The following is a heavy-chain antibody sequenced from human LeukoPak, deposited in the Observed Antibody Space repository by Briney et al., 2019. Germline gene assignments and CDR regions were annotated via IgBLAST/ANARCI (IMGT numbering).Heavy chain of an antibody. Sequence: ASVTVSCKASGYTFTGYYMHWVRQAPGQGLEWMGRINPNSGGTNYAQKFQGRVTMTRDTSISTAYMELSRLRSDDTAVYYCASSGSGSYENWFDPWGQGTLVTVSS. CDR1: GYTFTGYY. J-gene: IGHJ5*02. V-gene: IGHV1-2*06. D-gene: IGHD1-26*01. CDR3: ASSGSGSYENWFDP. CDR2: INPNSGGT.